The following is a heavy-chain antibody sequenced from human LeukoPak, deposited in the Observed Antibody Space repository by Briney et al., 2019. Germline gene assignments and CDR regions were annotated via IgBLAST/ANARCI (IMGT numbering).Heavy chain of an antibody. V-gene: IGHV4-34*01. CDR1: GGSFSGYY. J-gene: IGHJ4*02. CDR3: ARGRLVGPTDY. CDR2: INHSGST. Sequence: PSETLSLTCAVYGGSFSGYYWSWIRQPPGKGLEWIGEINHSGSTNYNPSLKSRVTISVDTSKNQFSLKLSSVTAADTAVYYCARGRLVGPTDYWGQGTLVTVSS. D-gene: IGHD3-16*01.